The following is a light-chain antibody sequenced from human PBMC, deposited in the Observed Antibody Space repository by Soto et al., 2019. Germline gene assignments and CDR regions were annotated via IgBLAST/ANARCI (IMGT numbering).Light chain of an antibody. CDR3: SSYTGSTAV. CDR2: DVS. J-gene: IGLJ1*01. CDR1: TSDVGGYNY. Sequence: QSALTQPASVSGSPGQSITISCSGTTSDVGGYNYVSWYQQHPGKAPKLMIYDVSNRPSGVSNRFSGSKSGNTASLTISGLQAEDEADYYGSSYTGSTAVFGTGSKLAVL. V-gene: IGLV2-14*01.